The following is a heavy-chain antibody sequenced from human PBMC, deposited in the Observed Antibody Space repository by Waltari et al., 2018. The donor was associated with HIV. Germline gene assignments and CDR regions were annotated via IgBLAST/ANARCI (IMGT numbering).Heavy chain of an antibody. Sequence: VRLVQSGAEVKKPGESLKISCQASGYSFPSYWIAWVRQMPDKGLEWVGNIYPGDSDTRYSPSFEGRVTILRDESFTTVFLKWGSLRSADTGIYFWAKIRMGADDAFDVWGQGTVVSGSS. V-gene: IGHV5-51*01. CDR1: GYSFPSYW. CDR3: AKIRMGADDAFDV. CDR2: IYPGDSDT. J-gene: IGHJ3*01. D-gene: IGHD1-26*01.